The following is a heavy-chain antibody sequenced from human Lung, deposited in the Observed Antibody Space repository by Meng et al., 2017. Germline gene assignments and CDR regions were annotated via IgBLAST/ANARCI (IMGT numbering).Heavy chain of an antibody. CDR1: GDSVSSNSAA. Sequence: QVHLQQSGPGLVKPSQTLSHPCAISGDSVSSNSAAWNWIMQSPSRGLQWLGRTYYRSTCYNGYAVSVRSRLTINPHTSKNQFSPQLNSVTPADTAVYYCARSKQWLDSWGQGTLVTVSS. CDR3: ARSKQWLDS. D-gene: IGHD6-19*01. CDR2: TYYRSTCYN. V-gene: IGHV6-1*01. J-gene: IGHJ4*02.